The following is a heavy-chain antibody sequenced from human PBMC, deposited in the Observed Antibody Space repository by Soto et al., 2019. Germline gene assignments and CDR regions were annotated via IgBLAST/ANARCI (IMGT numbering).Heavy chain of an antibody. CDR1: GYTFGRYG. Sequence: QVQLVQSGAEVKKPGASVKVSCKASGYTFGRYGDTWVRQAPGQGLEWMGWINAYNGNTNYGQKLQGRVTMTTDTFTSTAYMELRSLRSDATGVYYCARRIQLIGSCYGMDIWGQGTTFTVSS. CDR2: INAYNGNT. CDR3: ARRIQLIGSCYGMDI. J-gene: IGHJ6*02. V-gene: IGHV1-18*04. D-gene: IGHD3-10*01.